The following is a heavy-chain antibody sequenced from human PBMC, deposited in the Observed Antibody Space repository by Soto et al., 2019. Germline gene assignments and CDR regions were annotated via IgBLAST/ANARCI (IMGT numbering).Heavy chain of an antibody. Sequence: ASVKVSCKASGYTFTSYGIIWVRQAHGQGLEWMGWISAYNGNTNYAQKLQGRVTMTTDTSTSTAYMELRSLRSDDTAVYYCARDRVLAAAGLKDFDYWGQGTLVTVSS. D-gene: IGHD6-13*01. J-gene: IGHJ4*02. V-gene: IGHV1-18*01. CDR3: ARDRVLAAAGLKDFDY. CDR2: ISAYNGNT. CDR1: GYTFTSYG.